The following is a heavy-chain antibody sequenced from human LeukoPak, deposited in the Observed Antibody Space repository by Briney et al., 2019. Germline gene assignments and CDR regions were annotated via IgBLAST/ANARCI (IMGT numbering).Heavy chain of an antibody. D-gene: IGHD3-10*01. CDR2: IYHSGST. CDR1: GGSISSSSYY. J-gene: IGHJ6*03. V-gene: IGHV4-30-2*01. Sequence: SETLSLTCTVSGGSISSSSYYWSWIRQPPGKGLEWIGYIYHSGSTYYNPSLKSRVTISVDRSKNQFSLKLSSVTAADTAVYYCARAGITMVRGVIYMDVWGKGTTVTVSS. CDR3: ARAGITMVRGVIYMDV.